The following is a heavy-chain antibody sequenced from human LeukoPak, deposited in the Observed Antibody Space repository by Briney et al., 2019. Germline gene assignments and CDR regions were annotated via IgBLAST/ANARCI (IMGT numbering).Heavy chain of an antibody. CDR1: GFTFSSYA. CDR2: ISYDGSNK. D-gene: IGHD6-19*01. V-gene: IGHV3-30*04. Sequence: GGSLRLSCAASGFTFSSYAMHWVRQAPGKGLEWVAVISYDGSNKYYADSVKGRFTISRDNSKNTLYLQVNSLKLEDTAVYFCARSRGAGRFDYWGQGTLVTVSS. CDR3: ARSRGAGRFDY. J-gene: IGHJ4*02.